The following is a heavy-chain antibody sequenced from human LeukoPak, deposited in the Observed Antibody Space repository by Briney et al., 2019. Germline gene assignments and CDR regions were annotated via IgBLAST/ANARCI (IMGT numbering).Heavy chain of an antibody. D-gene: IGHD3-16*01. CDR3: ARGGVLKSVDY. J-gene: IGHJ4*02. Sequence: SETLSLTCTVSGGSISSYYWSWIRQPPGKGLEWIGNIYYSGSTNYNPSLKSRVTISVDTSKNQFSLRLSSVTAADTAVYYCARGGVLKSVDYWGQGTLVAVSS. CDR1: GGSISSYY. CDR2: IYYSGST. V-gene: IGHV4-59*01.